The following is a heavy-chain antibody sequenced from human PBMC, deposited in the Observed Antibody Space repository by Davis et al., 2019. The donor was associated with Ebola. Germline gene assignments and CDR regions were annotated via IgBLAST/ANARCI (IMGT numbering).Heavy chain of an antibody. CDR2: INPNSGGT. CDR1: GYTFTGYY. V-gene: IGHV1-2*02. Sequence: ASVKVSCKASGYTFTGYYMQWVRQAPGQGLEWMGWINPNSGGTNYAQKFQGRVTMTRDTSISTAYMELSSLRSDDTAVYYCARGDEYLMATMWYYYGMDVWGQGTTVTVFS. D-gene: IGHD5-12*01. CDR3: ARGDEYLMATMWYYYGMDV. J-gene: IGHJ6*02.